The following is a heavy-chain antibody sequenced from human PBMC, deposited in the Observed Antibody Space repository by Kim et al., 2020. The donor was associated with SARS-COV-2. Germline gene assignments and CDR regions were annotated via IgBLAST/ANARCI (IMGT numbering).Heavy chain of an antibody. CDR3: ARDRYYDSSGYYYVAASYFDY. CDR1: GFTFSSYS. CDR2: ISSSSSYI. V-gene: IGHV3-21*01. Sequence: GGSLRLSCAASGFTFSSYSMNWVRQAPGKGLEWVSSISSSSSYIYYADSVKGRFTISRDNAKNSLYLQMNSLRAEDTAVYYCARDRYYDSSGYYYVAASYFDYWGQGTLVTVSS. D-gene: IGHD3-22*01. J-gene: IGHJ4*02.